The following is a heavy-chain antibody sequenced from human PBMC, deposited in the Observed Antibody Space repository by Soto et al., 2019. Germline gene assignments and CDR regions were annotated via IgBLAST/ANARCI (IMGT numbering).Heavy chain of an antibody. CDR1: GGSISSYY. V-gene: IGHV4-59*01. J-gene: IGHJ3*02. D-gene: IGHD2-15*01. CDR3: ARDCSGGSCYPDDAFDI. Sequence: QVQLQESGPGLVKPSETLSLTCTVSGGSISSYYWSWIRQPPGKGLEWIGYINYSGSTNYNPSLKSRVTISVDTSKNQFSLKLSSVTAADTAVYYCARDCSGGSCYPDDAFDIWGQGTMVTVSS. CDR2: INYSGST.